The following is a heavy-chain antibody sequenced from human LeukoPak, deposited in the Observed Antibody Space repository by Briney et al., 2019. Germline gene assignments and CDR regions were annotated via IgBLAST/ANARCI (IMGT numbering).Heavy chain of an antibody. CDR1: GGTFSSYA. J-gene: IGHJ6*03. CDR2: IIPIFGTA. Sequence: SVKVSRKASGGTFSSYAISWVRQAPGQGLEWMGGIIPIFGTANYAQKFQGRVTITTDESTSTAYMELSSLRSEDTAVYYCARGLVVEWSGRYYMDVWGKGTTVTVSS. V-gene: IGHV1-69*05. D-gene: IGHD2-15*01. CDR3: ARGLVVEWSGRYYMDV.